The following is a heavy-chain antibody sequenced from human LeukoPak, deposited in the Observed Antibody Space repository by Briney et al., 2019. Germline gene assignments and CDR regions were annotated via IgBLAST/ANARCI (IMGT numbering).Heavy chain of an antibody. D-gene: IGHD2-2*01. CDR2: IRSNDDGGTT. J-gene: IGHJ6*02. Sequence: GGSLRVSCAASGLTFSHAWMTWVRQAPGKGLEWVGRIRSNDDGGTTDYAAPVKDRFVISRDDSKSTLYLLMSSLKTEDTAVYYCATEGRDNSSWYGYYYGLDIWGQGTAVTVSS. V-gene: IGHV3-15*01. CDR3: ATEGRDNSSWYGYYYGLDI. CDR1: GLTFSHAW.